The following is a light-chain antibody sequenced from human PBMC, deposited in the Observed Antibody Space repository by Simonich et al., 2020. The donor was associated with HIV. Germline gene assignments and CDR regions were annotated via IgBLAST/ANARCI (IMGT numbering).Light chain of an antibody. Sequence: EIVMTQSPATLSVSPGERAPLSCRASQSVSSNLAWYQQKPCQAPRLLIYGASPRATGNPVRFSGSGSGTEFTLTISSMQSEDFTVYFCQQYNDWPYTFGQGTTLEIK. CDR3: QQYNDWPYT. J-gene: IGKJ2*01. CDR1: QSVSSN. CDR2: GAS. V-gene: IGKV3-15*01.